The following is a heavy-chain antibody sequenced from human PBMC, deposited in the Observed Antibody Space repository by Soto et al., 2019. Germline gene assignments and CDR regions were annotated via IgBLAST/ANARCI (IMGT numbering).Heavy chain of an antibody. Sequence: GASVKVSCKASGYTFTSYGISWVRQAPGQGLEWMGWISAYNGNTNYAQKLQGRVTMTTDTSTSTAYMELRSLRSDDTAVYYCARLPSMTIFGVVIPGAFDIWGQGTMVTVSS. V-gene: IGHV1-18*01. CDR1: GYTFTSYG. CDR2: ISAYNGNT. D-gene: IGHD3-3*01. CDR3: ARLPSMTIFGVVIPGAFDI. J-gene: IGHJ3*02.